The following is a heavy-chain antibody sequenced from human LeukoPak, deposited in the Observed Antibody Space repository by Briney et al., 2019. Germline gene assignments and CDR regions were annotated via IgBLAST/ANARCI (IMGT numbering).Heavy chain of an antibody. CDR3: ARAGSSGWYRNAFDI. Sequence: PSQTLSLTCSVSGGSINSGGYFWSWIRQHPGKGSDWIGYIHYRGTTYYNPSLKSRVTISIDTSENHFSLNVSSVTAADTAVYYCARAGSSGWYRNAFDIWGQGTLVTGSS. V-gene: IGHV4-31*03. CDR1: GGSINSGGYF. D-gene: IGHD6-19*01. J-gene: IGHJ3*02. CDR2: IHYRGTT.